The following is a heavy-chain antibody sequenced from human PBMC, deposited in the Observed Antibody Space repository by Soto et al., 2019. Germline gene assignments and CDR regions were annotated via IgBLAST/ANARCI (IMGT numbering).Heavy chain of an antibody. CDR2: FRTSGHSGTT. D-gene: IGHD3-10*01. CDR1: GFTYSSYA. J-gene: IGHJ4*02. V-gene: IGHV3-23*01. CDR3: AKKVNSGPGSQYFDY. Sequence: GGSLRLSCAASGFTYSSYAISWVRQAPGKGLEWVSGFRTSGHSGTTCYADSVKGLLTICRDNSKTILFLQMNSLRAEDTAIYYCAKKVNSGPGSQYFDYWGQGTLVTVSS.